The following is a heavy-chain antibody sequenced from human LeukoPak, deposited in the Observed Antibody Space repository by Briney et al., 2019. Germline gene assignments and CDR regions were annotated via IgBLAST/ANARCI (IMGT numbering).Heavy chain of an antibody. V-gene: IGHV4-39*01. CDR1: GGSISSYY. CDR3: ARHYYYGMDV. CDR2: IYYSGST. J-gene: IGHJ6*02. Sequence: SETLSLTCTVSGGSISSYYWSWIRQPPGKGLEWIGSIYYSGSTYYNPSLKSRVTISVDTSKNQFSLKLSSVTAADTAVYYCARHYYYGMDVWGQGTTVTVSS.